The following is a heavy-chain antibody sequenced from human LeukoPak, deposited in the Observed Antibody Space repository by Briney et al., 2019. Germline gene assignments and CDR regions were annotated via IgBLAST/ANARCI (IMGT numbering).Heavy chain of an antibody. CDR3: ARDLLY. CDR1: GVTVSSHY. CDR2: IYGVDGT. J-gene: IGHJ4*02. Sequence: GGSLRLSCAASGVTVSSHYMNWVRRAQGKGLEWVSVIYGVDGTSYADSVKGRFTISRDNSKNTVYLQMNSLRAEDTAVYYCARDLLYWGQGTLATVSS. V-gene: IGHV3-53*01. D-gene: IGHD1-26*01.